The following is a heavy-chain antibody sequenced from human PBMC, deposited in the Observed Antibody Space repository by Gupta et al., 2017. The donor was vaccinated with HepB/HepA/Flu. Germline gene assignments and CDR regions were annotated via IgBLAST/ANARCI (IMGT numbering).Heavy chain of an antibody. J-gene: IGHJ4*02. D-gene: IGHD5-18*01. CDR1: GLTFTDPY. CDR3: CRGCNTAMVD. Sequence: EVQWVESGGGLVRPGGSLSLSCAASGLTFTDPYLVWVRQAPGTWGDWLACMKNKGTGYTTQSASSAKRSCIIFYEDSKSSLFFQINSLNTVDTAIDYCCRGCNTAMVDWGQGALVTVSS. CDR2: MKNKGTGYTT. V-gene: IGHV3-72*01.